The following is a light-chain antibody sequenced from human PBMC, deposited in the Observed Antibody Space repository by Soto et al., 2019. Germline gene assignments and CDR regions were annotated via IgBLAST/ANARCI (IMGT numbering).Light chain of an antibody. J-gene: IGKJ4*01. CDR3: QQYGSSPLT. V-gene: IGKV3-20*01. CDR1: QSVSSSY. CDR2: GAS. Sequence: EIVLTQSPDTLSLSPGERATLSCRASQSVSSSYLAWYQQKPGQAPRLLIYGASSRATGIPDRFSGSGSGTDFTLTINRLEPEDFVVYYCQQYGSSPLTFGGGTKVEIK.